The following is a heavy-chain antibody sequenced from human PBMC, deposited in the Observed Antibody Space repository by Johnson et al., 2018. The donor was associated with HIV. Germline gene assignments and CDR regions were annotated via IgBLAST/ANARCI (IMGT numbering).Heavy chain of an antibody. V-gene: IGHV3-30*04. J-gene: IGHJ3*02. CDR2: ISYDGSNK. CDR1: GFTFSSYA. Sequence: QVQLVESGGGFVQPGRSLRLSCAASGFTFSSYAMHWVRQAPGKGLEWVAVISYDGSNKYYADSVKGRFTISRDNAKNSLYLQMNSLRAEDTAVYYCAYSSGYGARELKDAFDIWGQGTMVTVSS. D-gene: IGHD3-22*01. CDR3: AYSSGYGARELKDAFDI.